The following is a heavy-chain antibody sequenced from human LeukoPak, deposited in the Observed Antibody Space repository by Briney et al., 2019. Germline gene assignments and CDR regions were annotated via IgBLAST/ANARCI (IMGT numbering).Heavy chain of an antibody. CDR1: GFTFSTYP. J-gene: IGHJ4*02. V-gene: IGHV3-64*04. CDR3: AKGDPPTYYDILTGQDY. CDR2: ISSDGGST. D-gene: IGHD3-9*01. Sequence: PGGSLRLSCSASGFTFSTYPMHWVRQAPGKGLEYVSAISSDGGSTYYADSVKGRFTISRDNSKNMLYLQLNSLRAEDTAVYYCAKGDPPTYYDILTGQDYWGQGTLVTVSS.